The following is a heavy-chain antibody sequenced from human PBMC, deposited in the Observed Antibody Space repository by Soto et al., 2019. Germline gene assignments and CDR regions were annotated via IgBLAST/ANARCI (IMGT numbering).Heavy chain of an antibody. D-gene: IGHD3-16*01. V-gene: IGHV1-18*01. J-gene: IGHJ4*02. CDR2: INAYNGNT. CDR3: ANALGLYYFDY. Sequence: ASVKVSCKASGYTFTSYGISWVRQAPGQRLEWMGWINAYNGNTKYAQKFQGRVTITRDTSASTAYMELSSLRSEDTAVYYCANALGLYYFDYWGQGTLVTVSS. CDR1: GYTFTSYG.